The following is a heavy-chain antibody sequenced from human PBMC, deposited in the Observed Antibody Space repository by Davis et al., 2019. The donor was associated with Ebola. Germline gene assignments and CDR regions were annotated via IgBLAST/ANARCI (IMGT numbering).Heavy chain of an antibody. CDR3: GGAWD. CDR2: ISSNGATT. V-gene: IGHV3-23*01. J-gene: IGHJ4*02. D-gene: IGHD1-26*01. Sequence: PAGSLRLPCAASGFTSSNYGMTWVRQAPGKGLDWVSRISSNGATTYYADSVRGRFTISRDNSRNTLYLQMNSLRADDTAVYYCGGAWDWGQGTLVTVSS. CDR1: GFTSSNYG.